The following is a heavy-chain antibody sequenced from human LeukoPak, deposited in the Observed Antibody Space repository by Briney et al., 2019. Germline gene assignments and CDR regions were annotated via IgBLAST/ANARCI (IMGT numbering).Heavy chain of an antibody. D-gene: IGHD1-26*01. J-gene: IGHJ4*02. CDR1: GFTFSTYT. CDR3: ARLWELDY. V-gene: IGHV3-21*01. Sequence: GGSLRLSCVASGFTFSTYTINWVRQTPGKGLEWVSSISGSSYYIYYADSVRGRFTISRDNAENSAYLQMNSLRAEDTAVYYCARLWELDYWGQGTLVTVSS. CDR2: ISGSSYYI.